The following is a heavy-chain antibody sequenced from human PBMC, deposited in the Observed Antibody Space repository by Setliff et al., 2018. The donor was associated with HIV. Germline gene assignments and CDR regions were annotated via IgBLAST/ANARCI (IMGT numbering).Heavy chain of an antibody. Sequence: SGPTLVNPTQPLTLTCTFSGFSLSTSGMCVSWIRQPTGKALEWRARIDWYDDKYYSTSLKTRHTISKDTSKNQVVLTMTNMDPVDIATYYCAREKNPDYDFVSGSYSYYMDVWGKGTTVTVSS. D-gene: IGHD3-3*01. CDR2: IDWYDDK. CDR3: AREKNPDYDFVSGSYSYYMDV. CDR1: GFSLSTSGMC. V-gene: IGHV2-70*11. J-gene: IGHJ6*03.